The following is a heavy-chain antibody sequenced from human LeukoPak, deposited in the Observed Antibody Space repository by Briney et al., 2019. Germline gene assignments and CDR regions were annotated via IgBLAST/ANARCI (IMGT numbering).Heavy chain of an antibody. Sequence: SETLSLTCAVYGGSFSGYYWSWIRQPPGKGLEWIGEINHSGSTNYNPSLKSRVTISVDTSKNQFSLKLSSVTAADTAVYYCAGHSKLLFRLNWFGPWGQGTLVTVSS. V-gene: IGHV4-34*01. D-gene: IGHD2-21*02. CDR2: INHSGST. CDR1: GGSFSGYY. CDR3: AGHSKLLFRLNWFGP. J-gene: IGHJ5*02.